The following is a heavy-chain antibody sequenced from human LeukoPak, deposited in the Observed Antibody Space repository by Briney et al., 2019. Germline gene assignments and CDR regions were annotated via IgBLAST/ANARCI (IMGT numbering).Heavy chain of an antibody. Sequence: GASVKVSCKASGYTFTTYPMNWVRQAPGQGLEWMGRIIPILGIANYARKFQGRVTITADKSTSTAYMELSSLRSEDTAVYYCARASGQSTSNAFDIWGQGTMVTVSS. V-gene: IGHV1-69*04. CDR2: IIPILGIA. CDR1: GYTFTTYP. J-gene: IGHJ3*02. CDR3: ARASGQSTSNAFDI. D-gene: IGHD2-2*01.